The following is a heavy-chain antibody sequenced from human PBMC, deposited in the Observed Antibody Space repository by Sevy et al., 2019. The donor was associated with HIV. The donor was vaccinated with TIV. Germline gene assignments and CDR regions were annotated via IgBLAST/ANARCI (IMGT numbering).Heavy chain of an antibody. J-gene: IGHJ4*02. Sequence: VKVSCRVSGYTLTELSMHWVRQAPGKGLEWMGSFDPEDGETIYAQKFQGRVTMTDDTSTDTAYMELSSLRSEDTAVYYCATSRDYYERSGSHFDFWGQGTLVTVSS. V-gene: IGHV1-24*01. CDR2: FDPEDGET. CDR3: ATSRDYYERSGSHFDF. D-gene: IGHD3-22*01. CDR1: GYTLTELS.